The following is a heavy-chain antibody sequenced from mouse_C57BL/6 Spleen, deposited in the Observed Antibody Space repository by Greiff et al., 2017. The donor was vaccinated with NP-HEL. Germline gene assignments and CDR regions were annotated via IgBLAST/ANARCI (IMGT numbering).Heavy chain of an antibody. CDR1: GYAFSSSW. J-gene: IGHJ2*01. D-gene: IGHD1-1*01. CDR2: IYHGDGDT. CDR3: ARQALITTVVSFDY. V-gene: IGHV1-82*01. Sequence: QVQLQQSGPELVKPGASVKISCKASGYAFSSSWMNWVKQRPGKGLEWIGRIYHGDGDTNYTGKFKGKATLTADKSSSTTYMQLSSLTSEDSAVYFCARQALITTVVSFDYWGQGTTLTVSS.